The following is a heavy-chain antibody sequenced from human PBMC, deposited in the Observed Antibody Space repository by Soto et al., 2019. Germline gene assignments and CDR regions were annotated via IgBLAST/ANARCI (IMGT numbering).Heavy chain of an antibody. V-gene: IGHV5-51*01. CDR3: ARHQDYYDSSGYYVW. CDR1: GYSFSTYW. J-gene: IGHJ4*02. Sequence: GESLKISCNGAGYSFSTYWIGGVRQMPGKGLEWMGIIYPGDSDTRYSPSFQGQVTISADKSISTAYLQWSSLKASDTAMYYCARHQDYYDSSGYYVWWGQGTLVTVSS. D-gene: IGHD3-22*01. CDR2: IYPGDSDT.